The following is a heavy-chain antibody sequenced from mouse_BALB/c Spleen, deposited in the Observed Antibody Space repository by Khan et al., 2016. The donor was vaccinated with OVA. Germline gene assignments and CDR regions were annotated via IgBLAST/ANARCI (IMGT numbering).Heavy chain of an antibody. CDR3: ARIYGGDFDY. V-gene: IGHV3-2*02. D-gene: IGHD1-1*01. CDR2: ISYSGNT. J-gene: IGHJ2*01. Sequence: HLQESGPGLVKPSQSLSLTCTVTGYSITTDYAWNWIRQFPGSKLEWMGHISYSGNTKYKPSLKSRISITRDTSKNQFFLQLKSVTTEDTARYYCARIYGGDFDYWGQGTTLTVSS. CDR1: GYSITTDYA.